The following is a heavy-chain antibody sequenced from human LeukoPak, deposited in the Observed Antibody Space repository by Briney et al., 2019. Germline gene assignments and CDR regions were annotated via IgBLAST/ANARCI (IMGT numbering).Heavy chain of an antibody. CDR3: ARDHYDSSGYFDY. CDR1: GFTFSSYA. D-gene: IGHD3-22*01. CDR2: ISYDGSNK. Sequence: QPGGSLRLPCAASGFTFSSYAMHWVRQAPGKGLEWVAVISYDGSNKYYADSVKGRFTISRDNSKNTLYLQMNSLRAEDTAVYYCARDHYDSSGYFDYWGQGTLVTVSS. V-gene: IGHV3-30-3*01. J-gene: IGHJ4*02.